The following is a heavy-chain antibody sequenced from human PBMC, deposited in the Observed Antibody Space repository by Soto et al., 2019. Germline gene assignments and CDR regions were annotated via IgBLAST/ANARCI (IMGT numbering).Heavy chain of an antibody. J-gene: IGHJ3*02. D-gene: IGHD4-4*01. Sequence: GGSLRLSCAASGFTFSSYSMNWVRQAPGKGLEWVSSISSSSSYIYYADSVKGRFAISRDNAKNSLYLQMNSLRAEDTAVYYCARSTVGDAFDIWGQGTMVTVSS. CDR2: ISSSSSYI. CDR3: ARSTVGDAFDI. CDR1: GFTFSSYS. V-gene: IGHV3-21*01.